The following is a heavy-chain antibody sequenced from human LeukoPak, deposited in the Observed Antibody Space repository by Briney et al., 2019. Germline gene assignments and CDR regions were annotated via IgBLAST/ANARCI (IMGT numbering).Heavy chain of an antibody. J-gene: IGHJ6*03. CDR3: AKARNTMVRGRTNYYYYMDV. CDR1: GFTFSSYG. V-gene: IGHV3-23*01. Sequence: GGSLRLSCAASGFTFSSYGMSWVRQAPGKGLEWVSAISGSGGSTYYADSVKGRFTISRDNSKNTLYLQMNSLRAEDTAVYYCAKARNTMVRGRTNYYYYMDVWGQGTLVTVSS. D-gene: IGHD3-10*01. CDR2: ISGSGGST.